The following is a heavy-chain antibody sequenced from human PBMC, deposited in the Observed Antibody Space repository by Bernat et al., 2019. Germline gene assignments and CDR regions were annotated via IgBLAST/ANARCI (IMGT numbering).Heavy chain of an antibody. V-gene: IGHV2-70*15. Sequence: QVTLRESGPALVKPTQTLTLTCTFSGFSLSTSGMCVSWIRQPPGKALEWLARIDWDDDKYYSTSLKTRLTISKDTSKNQVVLTMTNMDPVDTATYYCARIISYYDILTGYHSGGGIDYWGQGTLVTVSS. CDR1: GFSLSTSGMC. J-gene: IGHJ4*02. CDR2: IDWDDDK. D-gene: IGHD3-9*01. CDR3: ARIISYYDILTGYHSGGGIDY.